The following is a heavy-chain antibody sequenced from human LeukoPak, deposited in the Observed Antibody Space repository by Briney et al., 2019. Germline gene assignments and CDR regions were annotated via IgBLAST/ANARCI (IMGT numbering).Heavy chain of an antibody. CDR1: GYTFTSYG. CDR2: ISAYNGNT. Sequence: GASVKVSCKASGYTFTSYGISWVRQAPGQGLEWMGWISAYNGNTNYAQKLQGRVTMTTDTSTSTAYMELRSLRSDDTAVYYCAREGGDFKYCSSTSCYYFDYWGQGTLVTVSS. J-gene: IGHJ4*02. CDR3: AREGGDFKYCSSTSCYYFDY. V-gene: IGHV1-18*01. D-gene: IGHD2-2*01.